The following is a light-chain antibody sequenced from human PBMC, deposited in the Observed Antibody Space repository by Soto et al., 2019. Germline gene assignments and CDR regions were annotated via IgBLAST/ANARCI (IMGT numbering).Light chain of an antibody. Sequence: QSVLTQPPSASGTPGQRVTISCSGSNSNIGTYTVNWFRQVPGTAPSLLIFSTHQRPSGVPDRFSGSKSGTSASLAISGLRSEDEAYYYCTTWDDNLSAVVFGGGTQLTVL. J-gene: IGLJ2*01. CDR1: NSNIGTYT. CDR2: STH. V-gene: IGLV1-44*01. CDR3: TTWDDNLSAVV.